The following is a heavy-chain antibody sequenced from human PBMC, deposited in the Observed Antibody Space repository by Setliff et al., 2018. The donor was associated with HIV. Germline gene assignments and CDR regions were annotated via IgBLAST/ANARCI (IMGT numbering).Heavy chain of an antibody. J-gene: IGHJ4*02. V-gene: IGHV4-4*09. D-gene: IGHD3-16*02. CDR3: SRGTFGGVIAQYYFDY. Sequence: SETLSLTCSVSGDSVSDYHWSWIRQPPGKGLEWIGDISTFRGTNYSPSLQSRVTISMDTSKNQLSLNLSSATAADTAVYYCSRGTFGGVIAQYYFDYWGQGTLVTVSS. CDR2: ISTFRGT. CDR1: GDSVSDYH.